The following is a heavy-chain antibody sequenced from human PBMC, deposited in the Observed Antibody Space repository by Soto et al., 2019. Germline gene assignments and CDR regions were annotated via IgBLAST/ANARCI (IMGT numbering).Heavy chain of an antibody. CDR3: ARRAAGGANWFDP. J-gene: IGHJ5*02. V-gene: IGHV4-39*01. D-gene: IGHD6-13*01. CDR2: IYYSGNT. Sequence: SETLSLTCTVSGGSISSSSYYWGWIRQPPGKGLEWIGSIYYSGNTYYNPSLKSRVTISLDTSKNQFSLKLNSVTAADTAVYFCARRAAGGANWFDPWGQGTLVTVSS. CDR1: GGSISSSSYY.